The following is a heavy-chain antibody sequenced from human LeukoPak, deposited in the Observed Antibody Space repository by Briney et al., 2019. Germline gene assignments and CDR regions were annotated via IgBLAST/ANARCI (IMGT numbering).Heavy chain of an antibody. CDR2: ISSSGSTI. Sequence: GGSLRLSCAASGFTFSSYEMNWVRQAPGKGLEWVSYISSSGSTIYYADSVKGRFTISRDNAKNTLYLQMNSLRAEDTVVYYCARDDYYDSSGLSDYWGQGTLVTVSS. CDR3: ARDDYYDSSGLSDY. V-gene: IGHV3-48*03. CDR1: GFTFSSYE. J-gene: IGHJ4*02. D-gene: IGHD3-22*01.